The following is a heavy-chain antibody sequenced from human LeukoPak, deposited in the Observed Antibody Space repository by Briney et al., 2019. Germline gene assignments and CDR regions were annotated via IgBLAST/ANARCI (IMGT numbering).Heavy chain of an antibody. CDR2: INPNSRGT. CDR3: ARAGYCSGGSCSTAAFDI. J-gene: IGHJ3*02. V-gene: IGHV1-2*06. CDR1: GYTLTRYY. Sequence: ASVKVSCKASGYTLTRYYMHWLRQAPGQGLEWMGRINPNSRGTNYVQKFQGRVTITSDTSISTAYMGLSRLRSDDTAVYYCARAGYCSGGSCSTAAFDIWSQGRMVTVS. D-gene: IGHD2-15*01.